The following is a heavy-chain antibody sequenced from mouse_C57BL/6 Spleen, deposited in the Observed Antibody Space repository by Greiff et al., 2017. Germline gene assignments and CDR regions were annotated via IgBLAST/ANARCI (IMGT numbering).Heavy chain of an antibody. J-gene: IGHJ3*01. CDR3: AWAPLCAY. Sequence: EVKVVESGGGLVKPGGSLKLSCAASGFTFSDYGMHWVRQAPEKGLEWVAYISSGSSTIYYADTVKGRFTISRDNAKNTLFLQMTSLRSEDAAMYYCAWAPLCAYWGQGTLVTVSA. V-gene: IGHV5-17*01. CDR2: ISSGSSTI. CDR1: GFTFSDYG.